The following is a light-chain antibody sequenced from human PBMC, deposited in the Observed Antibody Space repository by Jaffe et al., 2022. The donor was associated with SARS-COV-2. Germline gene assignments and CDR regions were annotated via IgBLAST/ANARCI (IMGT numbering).Light chain of an antibody. Sequence: QSALTQPASVSGSPGQSITISCTGSSSDIGAYDYVSWNQQYPGKAPKLIIYDVNNRPSGVSTRFSGSKSGDTASLTISGLQAEDEATYYCSSYGNSNFLVFGGGTKLTVL. J-gene: IGLJ2*01. V-gene: IGLV2-14*03. CDR1: SSDIGAYDY. CDR3: SSYGNSNFLV. CDR2: DVN.